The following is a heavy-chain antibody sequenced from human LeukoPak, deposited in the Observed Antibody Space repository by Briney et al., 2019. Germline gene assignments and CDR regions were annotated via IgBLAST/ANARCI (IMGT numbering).Heavy chain of an antibody. CDR3: ARGKTYYYGSGTGLAFDI. Sequence: PSGTLSLTCTVSGGSISSYYWGWIRQPAGKGLEWIGRIYTSGSTNYNPSLKSRVTMSVDTSKNQFSLKLSSVTAADTAVYYCARGKTYYYGSGTGLAFDIWGQGTMVTVSS. J-gene: IGHJ3*02. D-gene: IGHD3-10*01. CDR1: GGSISSYY. CDR2: IYTSGST. V-gene: IGHV4-4*07.